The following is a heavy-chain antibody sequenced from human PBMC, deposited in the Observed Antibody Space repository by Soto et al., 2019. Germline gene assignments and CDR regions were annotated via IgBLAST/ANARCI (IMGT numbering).Heavy chain of an antibody. CDR3: ARPDGATYNFRY. V-gene: IGHV3-23*01. J-gene: IGHJ4*02. CDR1: GFTFNAYS. CDR2: ISTTGGST. Sequence: DVQLLESGGSLVQPGGSLRLSCAASGFTFNAYSLSWVRPAPGKGLEWVSAISTTGGSTYYTDSVKGRFAISRDNSQNTLYLQMNSLRADDTAVYYCARPDGATYNFRYWGQGTLVTVSS. D-gene: IGHD1-1*01.